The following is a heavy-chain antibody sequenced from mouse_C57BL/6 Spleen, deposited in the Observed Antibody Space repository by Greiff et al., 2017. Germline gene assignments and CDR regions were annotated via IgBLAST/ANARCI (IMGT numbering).Heavy chain of an antibody. Sequence: EVQRVESGGGLVQPGGSLKLSCAASGFTFSDYYMYWVRQTPEKRLEWVAYISNGGGSTYYPDTVKGRFTISIDNAKNTLYLQMSRLKSEDTAMYYCARQRGFAYWGQGTLVTVSA. CDR1: GFTFSDYY. V-gene: IGHV5-12*01. CDR2: ISNGGGST. J-gene: IGHJ3*01. CDR3: ARQRGFAY.